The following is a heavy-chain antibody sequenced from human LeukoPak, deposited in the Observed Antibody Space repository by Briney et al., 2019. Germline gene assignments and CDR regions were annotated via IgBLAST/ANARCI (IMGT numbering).Heavy chain of an antibody. J-gene: IGHJ4*02. CDR2: IKQDGSEK. CDR1: GFTFSSYW. CDR3: ARDAAMAGRTVTAGPCDY. D-gene: IGHD6-19*01. Sequence: PGGSLRLSCAASGFTFSSYWMSWVRQAPGKGLEWVANIKQDGSEKYYVDSVKGRFTISRDSAKNSLYLQMNSLRAEDTAVYYCARDAAMAGRTVTAGPCDYWGQGTLVTVSS. V-gene: IGHV3-7*05.